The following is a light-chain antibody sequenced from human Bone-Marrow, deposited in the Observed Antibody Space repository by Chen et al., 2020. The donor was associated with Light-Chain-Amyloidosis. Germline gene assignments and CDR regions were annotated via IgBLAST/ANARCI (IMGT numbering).Light chain of an antibody. CDR2: DDS. CDR3: QVWDRSRDRPV. V-gene: IGLV3-21*02. J-gene: IGLJ3*02. Sequence: SYVLTQPSSVSVAPGQTATIACGGNNIGSTSVHWYQQTPGQAPLLVVYDDSDRPSGIPERLSGSNSGNTATLTMSRVEAGDEADYYCQVWDRSRDRPVFGGGTKLTVL. CDR1: NIGSTS.